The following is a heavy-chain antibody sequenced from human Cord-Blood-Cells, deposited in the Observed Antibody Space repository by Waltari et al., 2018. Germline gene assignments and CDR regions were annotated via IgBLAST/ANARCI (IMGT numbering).Heavy chain of an antibody. CDR3: ARVLNWFDP. Sequence: QLQLQESGPGLVKPSETLSLTCTVSGGSISSSSYYWGWIRQPPGKGLEWIGSIYYSGSTYYIPYLKSRVTISVDTSKNQFSLKLSYVSAADTAVYYCARVLNWFDPWGQGTLVTVSS. CDR1: GGSISSSSYY. CDR2: IYYSGST. J-gene: IGHJ5*02. D-gene: IGHD2-8*01. V-gene: IGHV4-39*01.